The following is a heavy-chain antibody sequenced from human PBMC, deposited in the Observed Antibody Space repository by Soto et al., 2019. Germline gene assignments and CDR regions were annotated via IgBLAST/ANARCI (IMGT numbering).Heavy chain of an antibody. CDR1: GFTFSTYA. Sequence: EVQLLESGGGLVQPGGSLRLSCAASGFTFSTYAMSWVRQAPGKGLEWVSTITTSGGNTSYADSVQGRFTISRDNSKTTLYLQMNSLRAEDTAVYYCAGRYCTNGVCYTNYYYYIDVWGKGTTVTVSS. J-gene: IGHJ6*03. CDR2: ITTSGGNT. V-gene: IGHV3-23*01. CDR3: AGRYCTNGVCYTNYYYYIDV. D-gene: IGHD2-8*01.